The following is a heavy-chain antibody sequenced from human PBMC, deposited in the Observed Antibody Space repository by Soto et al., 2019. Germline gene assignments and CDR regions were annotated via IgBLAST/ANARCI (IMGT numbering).Heavy chain of an antibody. CDR2: INHSGST. Sequence: QVQLQQWGAGLLKPSETLSLTCAVYGGSFSGYYWSWIRQPPGKGLEWIGEINHSGSTNYNPSLKSRVTISVDTSKNQISLKLSSVTAADTAVYYCARSPRVGAFDIWGQGTMVTVSS. V-gene: IGHV4-34*01. D-gene: IGHD1-26*01. J-gene: IGHJ3*02. CDR3: ARSPRVGAFDI. CDR1: GGSFSGYY.